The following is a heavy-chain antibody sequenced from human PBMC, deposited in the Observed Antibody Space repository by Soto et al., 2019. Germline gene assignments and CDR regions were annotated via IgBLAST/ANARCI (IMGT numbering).Heavy chain of an antibody. D-gene: IGHD3-3*01. CDR2: ISAYNGNT. Sequence: ASVKVSCKASGYTFTSHGISWVRQAPGQGLEWMGWISAYNGNTNYAQKLQGRVTMTTDTSTSTAYMELRSLRSDDTAVYYCARGGYDFWSGYQSDAFDIWGQGTMVTVSS. CDR3: ARGGYDFWSGYQSDAFDI. V-gene: IGHV1-18*01. J-gene: IGHJ3*02. CDR1: GYTFTSHG.